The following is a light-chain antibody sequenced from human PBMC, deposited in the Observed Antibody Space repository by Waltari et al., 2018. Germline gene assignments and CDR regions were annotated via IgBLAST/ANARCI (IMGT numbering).Light chain of an antibody. CDR2: GVN. J-gene: IGLJ3*02. V-gene: IGLV2-23*02. Sequence: QSALTQPASASGSRGPSITISCTGSRSDIGSYNVVSWYQHHPGKAPKLLIYGVNNRPSGVSNRFSGSKSGNTASLTISGLQAEDEADYYCSSYAGSVVFGGGTKLTVL. CDR1: RSDIGSYNV. CDR3: SSYAGSVV.